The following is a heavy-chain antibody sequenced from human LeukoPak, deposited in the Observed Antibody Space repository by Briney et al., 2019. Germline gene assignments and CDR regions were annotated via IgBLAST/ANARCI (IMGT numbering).Heavy chain of an antibody. V-gene: IGHV4-59*01. D-gene: IGHD1-1*01. Sequence: SETLSLTCTVSGGSLNTYYWSWIRQPPGKGLEWIGYLYNSGTTNYNPSLKSRVSISGDTSKNQFSLKLISVTAADTAVYYCARRGVKTTRFDYWGQGILVTVSS. CDR1: GGSLNTYY. CDR3: ARRGVKTTRFDY. J-gene: IGHJ4*02. CDR2: LYNSGTT.